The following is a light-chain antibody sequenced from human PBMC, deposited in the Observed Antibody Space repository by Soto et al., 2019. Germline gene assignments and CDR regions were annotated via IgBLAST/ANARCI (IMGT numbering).Light chain of an antibody. CDR3: HQYCDYPPFT. J-gene: IGKJ3*01. V-gene: IGKV3-20*01. CDR1: QSVPSTY. CDR2: GAS. Sequence: EIVLTQSPGTLSLSPGERATLSCRASQSVPSTYLAWYQQKPGQAPRLLLYGASTRAPGIPDRFSGSESRTNVSLTNIRPVPEDYSVYFYHQYCDYPPFTFGPGTPVDIK.